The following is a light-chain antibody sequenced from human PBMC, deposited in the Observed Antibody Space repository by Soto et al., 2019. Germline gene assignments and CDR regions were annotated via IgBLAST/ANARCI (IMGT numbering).Light chain of an antibody. CDR2: DVS. V-gene: IGLV2-14*01. J-gene: IGLJ1*01. CDR1: SSVVGAYNY. Sequence: QSVLTQPASVSGSPGQSITISCTGTSSVVGAYNYVSWYQQHPGKAPKLMIYDVSYRPSGVSNRFSGSKSGNTASLTIYGLQSEDEADYYCSSYISSSTLVFGTGTKVTVL. CDR3: SSYISSSTLV.